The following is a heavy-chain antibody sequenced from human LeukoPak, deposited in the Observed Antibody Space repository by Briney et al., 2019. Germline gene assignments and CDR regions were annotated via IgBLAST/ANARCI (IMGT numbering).Heavy chain of an antibody. V-gene: IGHV1-69*01. CDR3: AIPAALSEYYFDY. CDR1: GGTFSSYA. Sequence: ASVKVSCKASGGTFSSYAISWVRQAPGQGLEWMGGIIPIFGTANYAQKFQGRVTITADESTSTAYMELSSLRSEDTAVYYCAIPAALSEYYFDYWGQGTLVTVSS. D-gene: IGHD2-2*01. J-gene: IGHJ4*02. CDR2: IIPIFGTA.